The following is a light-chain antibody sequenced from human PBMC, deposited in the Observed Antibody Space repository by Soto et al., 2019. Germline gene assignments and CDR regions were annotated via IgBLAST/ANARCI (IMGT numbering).Light chain of an antibody. CDR2: EVG. CDR1: SSDVGNYNL. Sequence: QSVLTQPASVSGSPGQSITISCTGTSSDVGNYNLVSWYQQYPGKAPKLMIYEVGKRPSGVSNRFSGSKSGNTASLTISGLQAEDEADYYCCSFALRSTLIFGGGTKVTVL. CDR3: CSFALRSTLI. J-gene: IGLJ2*01. V-gene: IGLV2-23*02.